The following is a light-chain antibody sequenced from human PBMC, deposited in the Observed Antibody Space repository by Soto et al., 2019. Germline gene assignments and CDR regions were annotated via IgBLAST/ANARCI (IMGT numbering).Light chain of an antibody. CDR3: QHYNNWPPWT. V-gene: IGKV3-15*01. J-gene: IGKJ1*01. CDR1: QSVSSN. CDR2: GAS. Sequence: EIVMTQSPATLSVSPGERATLSCRASQSVSSNLAWYQQEPGQAPRLLIYGASSRATGIPARFSGSGSGTEFTLTISSLQSEDSAVYYCQHYNNWPPWTFGQGTKVEI.